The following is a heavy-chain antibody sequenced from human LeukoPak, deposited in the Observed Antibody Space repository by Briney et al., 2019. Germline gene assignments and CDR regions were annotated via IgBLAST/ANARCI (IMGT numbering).Heavy chain of an antibody. CDR3: VRDRPHNWFDP. Sequence: ASVKVSCKASRYTFTGYYIHWVRQAPGQGLEWMGLIKPNSGDTKYAQKFQGRVTTTRDTSITTAYMELSSLRSDDTALYYCVRDRPHNWFDPWGQGTLVTVSS. CDR2: IKPNSGDT. CDR1: RYTFTGYY. V-gene: IGHV1-2*02. J-gene: IGHJ5*02.